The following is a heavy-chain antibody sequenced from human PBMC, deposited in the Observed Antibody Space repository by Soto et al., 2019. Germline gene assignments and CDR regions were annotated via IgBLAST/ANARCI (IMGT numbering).Heavy chain of an antibody. Sequence: KPSETLSLTCTVSGGSVSSYSWTWVRQPPGKGLEWIGYVYYSGSTHYNPSLKSRVTISLDTSKNQFSLKLTSVTAADTAMYFCARSPHAMVAPNIWGQGTLVTVSS. J-gene: IGHJ4*02. V-gene: IGHV4-59*02. D-gene: IGHD5-18*01. CDR1: GGSVSSYS. CDR2: VYYSGST. CDR3: ARSPHAMVAPNI.